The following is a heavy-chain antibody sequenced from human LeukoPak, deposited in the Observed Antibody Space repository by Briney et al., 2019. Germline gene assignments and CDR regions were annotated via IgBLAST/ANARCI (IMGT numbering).Heavy chain of an antibody. J-gene: IGHJ4*02. Sequence: ASVKVSCKASGYTFTGYYMHWVRQAPGQGLEWMGWINPNSGGTNYAQKFQGRVTMTRDTSISTAYMELSRLRSDDTAVYYCAIIMTTVTEFDYWGQGTLVTVSS. D-gene: IGHD4-17*01. CDR3: AIIMTTVTEFDY. CDR2: INPNSGGT. CDR1: GYTFTGYY. V-gene: IGHV1-2*02.